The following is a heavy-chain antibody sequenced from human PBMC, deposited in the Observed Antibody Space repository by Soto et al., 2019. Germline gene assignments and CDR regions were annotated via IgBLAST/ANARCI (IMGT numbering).Heavy chain of an antibody. CDR1: RDTLSSYY. CDR3: ARSSGGNFGIIIEGTNWFAP. V-gene: IGHV1-46*01. J-gene: IGHJ5*02. Sequence: ASVKVACTPPRDTLSSYYINWVRQAPGQGLEWMGVINPHGGITAYAQKFKGRVTLTRDTSASTVYMEVSSLTSEDTAMYYCARSSGGNFGIIIEGTNWFAPWGQGTLVTVSS. D-gene: IGHD1-26*01. CDR2: INPHGGIT.